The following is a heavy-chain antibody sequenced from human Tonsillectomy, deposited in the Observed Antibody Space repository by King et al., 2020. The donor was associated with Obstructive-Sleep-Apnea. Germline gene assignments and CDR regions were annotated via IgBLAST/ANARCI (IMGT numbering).Heavy chain of an antibody. CDR2: IYPGDSDT. Sequence: QLVQSGAEVKKPGESLKISCKGSGYSFTSYWIGWVRQMPGKGLEWMGIIYPGDSDTRYSPSFQGQVTIASDKSISTAYLQWSSLKASDTALYYCASFTMVRGVIISSPVDYWGQGTLVTVSS. CDR1: GYSFTSYW. V-gene: IGHV5-51*01. D-gene: IGHD3-10*01. CDR3: ASFTMVRGVIISSPVDY. J-gene: IGHJ4*02.